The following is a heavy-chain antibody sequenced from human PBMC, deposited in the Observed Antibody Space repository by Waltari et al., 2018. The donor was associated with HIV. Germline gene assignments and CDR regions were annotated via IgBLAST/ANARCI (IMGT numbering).Heavy chain of an antibody. Sequence: QVQLVESGGGVVQPGRSLRLSCAASGFTFSSYAMHWVRQAPGKGLEGVAAITYNGAKEYYADSVMGRFTISRDNSKTTLYLQMNSLRAEDTAVYYCAGVYYYSLLTGYLYPFDYWGQGTLVTVSS. J-gene: IGHJ4*02. CDR2: ITYNGAKE. V-gene: IGHV3-30-3*01. CDR1: GFTFSSYA. CDR3: AGVYYYSLLTGYLYPFDY. D-gene: IGHD3-9*01.